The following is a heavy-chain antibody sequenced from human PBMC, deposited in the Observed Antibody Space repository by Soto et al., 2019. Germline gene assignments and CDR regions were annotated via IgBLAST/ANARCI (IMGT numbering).Heavy chain of an antibody. CDR3: ARERKSCWVVPASPSNWFDP. CDR1: GGTFSSYA. Sequence: SVKVSCKASGGTFSSYAISWVRQAPGQGLEWMGGIIPIFGTANYAQKFQGRVTITADESTSTAYMELSSLRSEDTAVYYCARERKSCWVVPASPSNWFDPWGQGTLVTVSS. D-gene: IGHD2-2*01. J-gene: IGHJ5*02. CDR2: IIPIFGTA. V-gene: IGHV1-69*13.